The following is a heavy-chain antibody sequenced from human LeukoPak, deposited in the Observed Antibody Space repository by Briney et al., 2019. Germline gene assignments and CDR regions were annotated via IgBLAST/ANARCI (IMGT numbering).Heavy chain of an antibody. J-gene: IGHJ4*02. Sequence: GGSLRLSCAASGFTFSSYSMNWVRQAPGKGLEWVSSISSSSSYIYYADSVKGRFTISRDNAKNSLYLQMNSLRAEDTAVYYCARDLPRLTGTYDYWGQGTLVTVSS. D-gene: IGHD1-7*01. CDR1: GFTFSSYS. V-gene: IGHV3-21*01. CDR2: ISSSSSYI. CDR3: ARDLPRLTGTYDY.